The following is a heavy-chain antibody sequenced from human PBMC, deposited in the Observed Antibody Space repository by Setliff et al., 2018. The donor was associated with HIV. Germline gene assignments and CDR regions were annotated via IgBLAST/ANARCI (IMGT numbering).Heavy chain of an antibody. Sequence: PSETLSLTCTASGGSISSDGYYWTWFRQHPGKGLEWIGYIYYSGSTYYNPSLKSRVTISVDTSKNQSSLKLSSVTAADTAVYYCARALRWGSGPGAFDIWGQGTMVTVSS. CDR1: GGSISSDGYY. J-gene: IGHJ3*02. D-gene: IGHD3-16*01. CDR2: IYYSGST. V-gene: IGHV4-31*03. CDR3: ARALRWGSGPGAFDI.